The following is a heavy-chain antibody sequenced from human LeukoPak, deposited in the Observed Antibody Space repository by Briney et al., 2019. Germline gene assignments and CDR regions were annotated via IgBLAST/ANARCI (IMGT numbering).Heavy chain of an antibody. CDR2: MNPNSGNT. V-gene: IGHV1-8*02. CDR3: ARTRRDSSSWYAWYFDL. J-gene: IGHJ2*01. D-gene: IGHD6-13*01. CDR1: RYTFTGYY. Sequence: ASVKVSCKASRYTFTGYYMHWVRQATGQGLEWMGWMNPNSGNTGYAQKFQGRVTMTRNTSISTAYMELSSLRSEDTAVYYCARTRRDSSSWYAWYFDLWGRGTLVTVSS.